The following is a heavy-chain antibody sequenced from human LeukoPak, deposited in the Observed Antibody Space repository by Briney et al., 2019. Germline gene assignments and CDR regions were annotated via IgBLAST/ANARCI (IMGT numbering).Heavy chain of an antibody. V-gene: IGHV3-33*01. J-gene: IGHJ6*02. CDR3: ARVTSGSGPAFYYYGLDV. CDR2: TWYDGSNK. D-gene: IGHD1-26*01. Sequence: GRSLRLSCAASGFTFSSYGMHWVRQAPGKGLEWVAVTWYDGSNKYYADSVKGRFTISRDNSKNTLYLQMNSLRAEDTAVYCCARVTSGSGPAFYYYGLDVWGQGTTVTVSS. CDR1: GFTFSSYG.